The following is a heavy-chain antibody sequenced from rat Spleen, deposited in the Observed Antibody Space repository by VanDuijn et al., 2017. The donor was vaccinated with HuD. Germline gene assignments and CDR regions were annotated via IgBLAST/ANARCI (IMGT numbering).Heavy chain of an antibody. V-gene: IGHV5-20*01. Sequence: EVQLVESGGGLVQPGRSLKLSCAASGFTFSDYYMAWVRQAPTKGLEWVASISYDVISTYYRDSVKGRFTISRDNAKSSLYLQMDSLRSEDTATYYCTAGGGYWDYWGQGVMVTVSS. D-gene: IGHD1-11*01. CDR3: TAGGGYWDY. J-gene: IGHJ2*01. CDR1: GFTFSDYY. CDR2: ISYDVIST.